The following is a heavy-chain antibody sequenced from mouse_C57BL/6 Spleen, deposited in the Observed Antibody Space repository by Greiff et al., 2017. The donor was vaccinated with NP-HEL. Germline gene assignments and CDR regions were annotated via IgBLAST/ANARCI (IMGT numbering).Heavy chain of an antibody. V-gene: IGHV1-80*01. Sequence: QVQLQQSGAELVKPGASVKISCKASGYAFSSYWMNWVKQRPGKGLEWIGQIYPGDGDTNDNGKFKGKATLTADKSSSTAYMQLSSLTSEDSAVYFCARSNYYGSGDAMDYWGQGTSVTVSS. CDR3: ARSNYYGSGDAMDY. CDR2: IYPGDGDT. CDR1: GYAFSSYW. D-gene: IGHD1-1*01. J-gene: IGHJ4*01.